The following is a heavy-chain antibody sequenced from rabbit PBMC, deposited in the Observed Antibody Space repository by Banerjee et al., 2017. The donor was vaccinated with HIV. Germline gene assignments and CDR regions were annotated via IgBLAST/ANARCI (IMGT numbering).Heavy chain of an antibody. V-gene: IGHV1S47*01. CDR3: VRESGHSNFNL. D-gene: IGHD1-1*01. CDR1: GFDFSSNV. CDR2: IDNGDGST. Sequence: QEQLVESGGGLVQPEGSLTLTCKASGFDFSSNVMCWVRQAPGKGPEWIACIDNGDGSTYYANWVNGRFTISRSTSLNTVTLQMTSLTAADTATYFCVRESGHSNFNLWGQGTLVTVS. J-gene: IGHJ4*01.